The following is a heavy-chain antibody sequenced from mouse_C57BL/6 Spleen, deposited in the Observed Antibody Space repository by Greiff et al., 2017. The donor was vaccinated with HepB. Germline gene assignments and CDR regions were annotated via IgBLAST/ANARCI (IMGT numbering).Heavy chain of an antibody. Sequence: QVQLQQPGAELVRPGSSVKLSCKASGYTFTSYWMHWVKQRPIQGLEWIGNIDPSDSETHYNQKFKDKATLTVDKSSSTAYMQLSSLTSEDSAVYYCARGGLTEAMDDWGQGTSVTVSS. V-gene: IGHV1-52*01. CDR2: IDPSDSET. D-gene: IGHD4-1*01. CDR3: ARGGLTEAMDD. J-gene: IGHJ4*01. CDR1: GYTFTSYW.